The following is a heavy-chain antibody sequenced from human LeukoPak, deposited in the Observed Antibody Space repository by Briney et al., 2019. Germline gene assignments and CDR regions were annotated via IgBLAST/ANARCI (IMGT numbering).Heavy chain of an antibody. J-gene: IGHJ4*02. D-gene: IGHD5-12*01. CDR3: AKDGHSGYVH. CDR2: ISYDGSNK. Sequence: PGRSLRLSCAASGFTFSSYGMHWVRQAPGKGLEWVAVISYDGSNKYYADSVKGRFTISRDNSKNTLYLQMNSLRAEDTAVYYCAKDGHSGYVHWGQGTLVTVSS. CDR1: GFTFSSYG. V-gene: IGHV3-30*18.